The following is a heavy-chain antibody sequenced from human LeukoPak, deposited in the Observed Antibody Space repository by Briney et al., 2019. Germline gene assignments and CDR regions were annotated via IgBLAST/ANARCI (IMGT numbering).Heavy chain of an antibody. Sequence: PGGSLRLSCAASGFTVINTYMSWVRQAPGKGLEWVSVIYTDGRTYYADSVKGRFTISRDNSKNTLYLQMSSLRAEDTAVYYCVKGLLGDSSGYYFGYWGQGTLVTVSS. CDR3: VKGLLGDSSGYYFGY. D-gene: IGHD3-22*01. CDR1: GFTVINTY. J-gene: IGHJ4*02. CDR2: IYTDGRT. V-gene: IGHV3-53*05.